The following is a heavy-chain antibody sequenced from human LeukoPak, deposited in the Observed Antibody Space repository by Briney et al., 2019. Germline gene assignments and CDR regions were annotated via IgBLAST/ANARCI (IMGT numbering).Heavy chain of an antibody. CDR2: ISSSSSYI. D-gene: IGHD6-19*01. J-gene: IGHJ5*02. V-gene: IGHV3-21*01. CDR3: ARDSFGGAGNQWFDP. Sequence: PGGSLRLSCAASGFTFSSYSMNWVRQAPGKGLEWVSSISSSSSYIYYADSVKGRFTISRDNAKNSLYLQMNSLRAEDTAVYYCARDSFGGAGNQWFDPWGQGTLVTVSS. CDR1: GFTFSSYS.